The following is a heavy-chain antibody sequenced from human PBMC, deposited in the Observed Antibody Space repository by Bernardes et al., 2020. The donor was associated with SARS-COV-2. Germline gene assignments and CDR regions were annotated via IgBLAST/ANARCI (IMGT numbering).Heavy chain of an antibody. Sequence: GSLRLSCVGSGFIFTTYSMSWVRQAPGKGLEWLLFISSGGDTIHDADSVRGRFTVSRDDAKNSVYLQMNSLRAEDTAVYYCARGWRENSFDYWGQGALVTVSS. D-gene: IGHD2-15*01. V-gene: IGHV3-48*01. CDR3: ARGWRENSFDY. CDR1: GFIFTTYS. J-gene: IGHJ4*02. CDR2: ISSGGDTI.